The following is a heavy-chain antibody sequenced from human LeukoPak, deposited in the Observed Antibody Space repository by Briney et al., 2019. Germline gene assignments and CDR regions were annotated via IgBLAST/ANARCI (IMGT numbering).Heavy chain of an antibody. D-gene: IGHD6-19*01. Sequence: SETLSLTCNVSGASMSSNYGSWIRQPPGKGLEWIGYIYHSGSTNYSPSLESRVTMSVDESNNQFSLRVHFVSAADTAVYYCASTRRAAVAGRFDSWGQGTLVTVSS. V-gene: IGHV4-4*09. CDR3: ASTRRAAVAGRFDS. CDR2: IYHSGST. CDR1: GASMSSNY. J-gene: IGHJ4*02.